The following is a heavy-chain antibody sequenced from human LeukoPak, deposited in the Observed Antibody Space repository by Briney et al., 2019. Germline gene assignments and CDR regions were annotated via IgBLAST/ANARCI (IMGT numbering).Heavy chain of an antibody. CDR3: ARDQYYYDSSGYYGGDY. J-gene: IGHJ4*02. V-gene: IGHV1-18*01. Sequence: ASVTVSCQASGYTFTSYGISWVRQAPGQGLEWMGWISAYNGNTNYAQKLQGRVTMTTDTSTSTAYMELRSLRSDDTAVYYCARDQYYYDSSGYYGGDYWGQGTLVTVSS. CDR2: ISAYNGNT. CDR1: GYTFTSYG. D-gene: IGHD3-22*01.